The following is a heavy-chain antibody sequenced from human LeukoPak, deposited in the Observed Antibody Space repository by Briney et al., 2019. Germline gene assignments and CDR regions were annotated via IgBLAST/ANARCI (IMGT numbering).Heavy chain of an antibody. V-gene: IGHV3-53*01. CDR3: ARVDYVWGSYRYASGAFDV. CDR2: IYSGGST. Sequence: GGSLRLSCAASGFTFSSYAMSWVRQAPGKGLEWVSVIYSGGSTYYADSVKGRFTISRDNSKNTLYLQMNSLRAEDTAVYYCARVDYVWGSYRYASGAFDVWGQGTMVTVSS. CDR1: GFTFSSYA. D-gene: IGHD3-16*02. J-gene: IGHJ3*01.